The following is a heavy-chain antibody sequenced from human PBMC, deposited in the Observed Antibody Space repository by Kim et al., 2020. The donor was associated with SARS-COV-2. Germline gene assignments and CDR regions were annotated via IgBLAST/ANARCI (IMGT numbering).Heavy chain of an antibody. D-gene: IGHD6-19*01. CDR3: AKDSPGWMVLSGGSY. Sequence: DSVNGRVTISRDNAKNSLYLQVNSLRAEDTALYYCAKDSPGWMVLSGGSYWGQGTLVTVSS. J-gene: IGHJ4*02. V-gene: IGHV3-9*01.